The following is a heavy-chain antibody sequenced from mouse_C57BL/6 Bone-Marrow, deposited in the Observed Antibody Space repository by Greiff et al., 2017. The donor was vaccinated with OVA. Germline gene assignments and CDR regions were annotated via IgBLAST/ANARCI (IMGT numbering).Heavy chain of an antibody. CDR3: ARRLAFAY. D-gene: IGHD4-1*01. V-gene: IGHV1-82*01. CDR2: IYPGDGDT. J-gene: IGHJ3*01. Sequence: VQLQESGPELVKPGASVKISCKASGYAFSSSWMNWVKQRPGKGLEWIGRIYPGDGDTNYNGKFKGKATLTADKSSSTAYMQLSSLTSEDSAVYFCARRLAFAYWGQGTLVTVSA. CDR1: GYAFSSSW.